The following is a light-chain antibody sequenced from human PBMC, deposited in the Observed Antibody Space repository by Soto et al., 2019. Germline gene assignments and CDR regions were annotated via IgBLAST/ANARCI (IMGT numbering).Light chain of an antibody. V-gene: IGKV1-5*01. Sequence: DIQMTQSPSTLSASVGDRVTITCRASQSISSWLAWYQQKPGKAPKLLIYDASSLKSGVPSRFSGSGSGTEFTLTISGLQPGDFATYYCQQYNSYPWTFGQGTKVDIK. CDR3: QQYNSYPWT. CDR1: QSISSW. CDR2: DAS. J-gene: IGKJ1*01.